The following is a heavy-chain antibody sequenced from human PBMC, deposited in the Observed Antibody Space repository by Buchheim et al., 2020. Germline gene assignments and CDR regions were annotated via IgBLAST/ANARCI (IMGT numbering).Heavy chain of an antibody. D-gene: IGHD6-13*01. CDR1: GFTFSNYA. Sequence: EVQLLESGGGLVQPGGSLRLSCAASGFTFSNYAMNWVRQAPGKGLEWVSAISGSGGGTYYADSVKGRFTVSRDNSENTLYLQMNSLRADETTVYCCAKGIAAAVNSWGQGTL. CDR2: ISGSGGGT. CDR3: AKGIAAAVNS. V-gene: IGHV3-23*01. J-gene: IGHJ4*02.